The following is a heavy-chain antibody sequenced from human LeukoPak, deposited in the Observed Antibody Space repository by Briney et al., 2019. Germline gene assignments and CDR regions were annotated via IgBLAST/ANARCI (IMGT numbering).Heavy chain of an antibody. J-gene: IGHJ4*02. D-gene: IGHD3-10*01. CDR1: GFTFSSYA. Sequence: GGSLRLSCAASGFTFSSYAMSWVRQAPGKGLEWVSGISGSGDSTYDADSVKGRFTTSRDNSKNTLNLQMNSLRAEDTAVYFCAKLRSTMIRGVIDCWGQGTLVTVSS. V-gene: IGHV3-23*01. CDR2: ISGSGDST. CDR3: AKLRSTMIRGVIDC.